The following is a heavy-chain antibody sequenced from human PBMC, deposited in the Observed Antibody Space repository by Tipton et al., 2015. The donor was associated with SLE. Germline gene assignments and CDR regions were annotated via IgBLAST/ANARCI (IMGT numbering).Heavy chain of an antibody. D-gene: IGHD5-12*01. CDR1: GYSISSGYY. V-gene: IGHV4-38-2*01. CDR2: IYHSGST. Sequence: TLSLTCAVSGYSISSGYYWGWIRQPPGKGLEWIGNIYHSGSTYYNPSLKSRVTISVDTSKNQFSLKLNSETASDTAVYYCARQVASFDYWGQGTLVTVSS. J-gene: IGHJ4*02. CDR3: ARQVASFDY.